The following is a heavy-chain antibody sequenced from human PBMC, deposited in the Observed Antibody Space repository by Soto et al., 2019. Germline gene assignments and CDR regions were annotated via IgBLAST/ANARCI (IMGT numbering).Heavy chain of an antibody. D-gene: IGHD3-10*01. V-gene: IGHV3-30*18. CDR3: AKEPLRFGGIYYYFYGMDV. CDR1: GFTFSSYG. CDR2: ISYDGSNK. J-gene: IGHJ6*02. Sequence: GGSLRLSCAASGFTFSSYGMHWVRQAPGKGLEWVAVISYDGSNKYYADSVKGRFTISRDNSKNTLYLQMNSLRAEDTAVYYCAKEPLRFGGIYYYFYGMDVWGQGTTVTVSS.